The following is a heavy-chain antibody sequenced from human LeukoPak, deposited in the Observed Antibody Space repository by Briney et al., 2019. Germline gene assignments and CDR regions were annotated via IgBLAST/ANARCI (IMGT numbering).Heavy chain of an antibody. CDR1: GGSISSYY. Sequence: SEILSLTCTVSGGSISSYYWSWIRQPPGKGLEWIGYIYYSGSTNYNPSLKSRVTISVDTSKNQFSLKLSSVTAADTAVYYCARRNYYYYGMDVWGQGTTVTVSS. CDR3: ARRNYYYYGMDV. J-gene: IGHJ6*02. CDR2: IYYSGST. V-gene: IGHV4-59*08.